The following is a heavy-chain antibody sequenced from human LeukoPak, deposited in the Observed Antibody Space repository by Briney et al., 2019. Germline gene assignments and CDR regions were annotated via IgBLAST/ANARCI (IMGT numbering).Heavy chain of an antibody. J-gene: IGHJ5*02. Sequence: SVKVSCKASGGTFTNYAFHWLRQAPGQGLEWMGRIIPILGTPNYAQKFQGRVTITADKSTGTAYMGLSSLRSEDTAVYYCARGVTTFGVVIESNWFDPWGQGTLVTVSS. V-gene: IGHV1-69*04. CDR3: ARGVTTFGVVIESNWFDP. CDR2: IIPILGTP. D-gene: IGHD3-3*01. CDR1: GGTFTNYA.